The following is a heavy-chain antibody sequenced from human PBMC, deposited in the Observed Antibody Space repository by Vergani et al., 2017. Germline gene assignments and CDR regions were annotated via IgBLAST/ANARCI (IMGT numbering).Heavy chain of an antibody. D-gene: IGHD2-21*01. CDR1: GDSLSSSDHY. V-gene: IGHV4-31*03. Sequence: QVQLQESGPGLVKSSQTLSLTCTVSGDSLSSSDHYWSWIRQRSDKGLEWVGHIFRSGTTYYNPSLKSRLIMSVDTSKNQFSLKLTSVTAADTAMYYCARENVVIARIFDFWGQGTLVTVSS. CDR3: ARENVVIARIFDF. J-gene: IGHJ4*02. CDR2: IFRSGTT.